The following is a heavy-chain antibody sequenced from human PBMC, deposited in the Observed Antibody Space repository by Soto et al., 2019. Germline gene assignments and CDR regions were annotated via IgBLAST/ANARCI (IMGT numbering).Heavy chain of an antibody. CDR1: GYTFTSYY. CDR2: INPSGGSA. D-gene: IGHD2-15*01. CDR3: ARALYCSGDRCNDAFDI. J-gene: IGHJ3*02. V-gene: IGHV1-46*03. Sequence: GASVKVSCKASGYTFTSYYMHWVRQAPGQGLEWMGIINPSGGSASYAQKFQGRVTMTRDTSTSTVYMELSSLRSEDTAVYYCARALYCSGDRCNDAFDIWGQGTKVTVS.